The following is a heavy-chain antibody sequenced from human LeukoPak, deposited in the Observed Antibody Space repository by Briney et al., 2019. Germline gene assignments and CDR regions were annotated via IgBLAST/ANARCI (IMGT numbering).Heavy chain of an antibody. J-gene: IGHJ6*02. Sequence: PGGSLRLSCAASGFTVSSNYMSWVRLAPGKGLEWVSVIYSGGSTYYADSVKGRFTISRHNSKNTLYLQMNSLRAEDTAVYYCARGPLTTVTTPYYYYGMDVWGQGTTVTVSS. CDR3: ARGPLTTVTTPYYYYGMDV. D-gene: IGHD4-17*01. CDR1: GFTVSSNY. CDR2: IYSGGST. V-gene: IGHV3-53*04.